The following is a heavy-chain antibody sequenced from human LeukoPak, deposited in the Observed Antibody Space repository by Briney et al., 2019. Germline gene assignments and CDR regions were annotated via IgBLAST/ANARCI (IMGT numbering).Heavy chain of an antibody. V-gene: IGHV4-38-2*02. CDR2: ISHSGIT. CDR1: RYSIGSGYY. D-gene: IGHD1-26*01. Sequence: SETLSLTCTVSRYSIGSGYYWVWIRQPPGKGLGWIGTISHSGITYYNPSLESRVTISVDTSKNQFSLKLSSVTAADTAVYYCARGGELPHHDAFDIWGQGTMVTVSS. J-gene: IGHJ3*02. CDR3: ARGGELPHHDAFDI.